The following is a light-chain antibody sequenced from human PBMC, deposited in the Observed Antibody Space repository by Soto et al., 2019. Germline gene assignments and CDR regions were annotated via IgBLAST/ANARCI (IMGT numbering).Light chain of an antibody. Sequence: EIVLTQSPGTLSLSPGERATLSCRASQNVDSSYLAWYQHKRGQAPRLLIYAAASSAPGLPDRFSGSGSGTDFALPINSREPEDFAVYYCQQYGSSPLTFGQGTKLEI. CDR3: QQYGSSPLT. CDR2: AAA. V-gene: IGKV3-20*01. CDR1: QNVDSSY. J-gene: IGKJ2*01.